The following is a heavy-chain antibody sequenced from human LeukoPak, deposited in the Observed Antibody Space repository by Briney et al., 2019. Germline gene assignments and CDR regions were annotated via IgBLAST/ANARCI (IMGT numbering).Heavy chain of an antibody. CDR3: AKDVAARPYWYFDL. Sequence: GGSLRLSCAASGFTFDDYAMHWVRQAPGKGLEWVSGISWNSGSIGYADSVKGRFTISRDNAKNSLYLQMNSLRAEDMALYYCAKDVAARPYWYFDLWGRGTLVTVSS. CDR1: GFTFDDYA. V-gene: IGHV3-9*03. J-gene: IGHJ2*01. CDR2: ISWNSGSI. D-gene: IGHD6-6*01.